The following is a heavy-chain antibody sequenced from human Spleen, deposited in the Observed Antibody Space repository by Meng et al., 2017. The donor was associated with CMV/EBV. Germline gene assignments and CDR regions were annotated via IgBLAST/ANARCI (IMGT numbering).Heavy chain of an antibody. J-gene: IGHJ6*02. Sequence: GSLRLSCAVSGGSISSSNWWSWVRQPPGKGLEWIGEIYHSGSTNYNPSLKSRVTISVDKSKNQFSLKLSSVTAADTAVYYCARFVVVVPAAIRYYYYYGMDVWGQGTTVTVSS. D-gene: IGHD2-2*02. CDR2: IYHSGST. CDR3: ARFVVVVPAAIRYYYYYGMDV. V-gene: IGHV4-4*02. CDR1: GGSISSSNW.